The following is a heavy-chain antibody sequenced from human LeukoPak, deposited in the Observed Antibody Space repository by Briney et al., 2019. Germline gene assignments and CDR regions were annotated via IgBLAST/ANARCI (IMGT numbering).Heavy chain of an antibody. Sequence: SVKVSCKASGCTFSSYAIRWVRQAPGQGLEWVGVINPIFGTTNYAQKFQGRVTLTADESTSTAYMELSSLRSDDTALYYCAIATSGCCFDYWGQGSLVTVSS. CDR2: INPIFGTT. D-gene: IGHD4/OR15-4a*01. J-gene: IGHJ4*02. CDR1: GCTFSSYA. V-gene: IGHV1-69*13. CDR3: AIATSGCCFDY.